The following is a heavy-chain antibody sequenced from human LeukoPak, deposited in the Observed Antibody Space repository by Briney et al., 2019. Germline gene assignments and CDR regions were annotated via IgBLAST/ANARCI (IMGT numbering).Heavy chain of an antibody. J-gene: IGHJ3*02. V-gene: IGHV3-48*03. Sequence: GGSLRLSCAVSGVSFSSYEMDWVRQAPGKGLEWVSYISSSSSLIYYADSVKGRSTISRDNAKNSLYLQMNSLRAEDTALYYCVRGNGEHDAFEIWGQGTMVTVSS. D-gene: IGHD1/OR15-1a*01. CDR2: ISSSSSLI. CDR1: GVSFSSYE. CDR3: VRGNGEHDAFEI.